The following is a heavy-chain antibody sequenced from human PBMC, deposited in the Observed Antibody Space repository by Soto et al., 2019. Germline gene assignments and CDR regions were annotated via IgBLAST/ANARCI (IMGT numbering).Heavy chain of an antibody. CDR1: GGSFSGYY. J-gene: IGHJ4*02. CDR2: INHSGST. Sequence: PSETLSLTCAVYGGSFSGYYWSWIRQPPGKGLEWIGEINHSGSTNYNPSLKSRVTISVDTSKNQFSLKLSSVTAADTAVYYCATALRKGPIYCSGGSCGKTKFDYWGQGTLVTVSS. D-gene: IGHD2-15*01. CDR3: ATALRKGPIYCSGGSCGKTKFDY. V-gene: IGHV4-34*01.